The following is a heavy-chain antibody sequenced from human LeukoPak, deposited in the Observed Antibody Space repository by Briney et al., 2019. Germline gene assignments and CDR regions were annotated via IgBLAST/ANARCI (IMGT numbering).Heavy chain of an antibody. CDR1: GFTVSSNY. Sequence: GGSLRLSCAASGFTVSSNYMSWVRQAPGKGLEWVSVIYSGGSTYYADSVKGRFTISRHNSKNTLYLQMNSLRAEDTAVYYCASYSGSYSANYYYGMDVWGQGTTVTVSS. J-gene: IGHJ6*02. CDR3: ASYSGSYSANYYYGMDV. V-gene: IGHV3-53*04. CDR2: IYSGGST. D-gene: IGHD1-26*01.